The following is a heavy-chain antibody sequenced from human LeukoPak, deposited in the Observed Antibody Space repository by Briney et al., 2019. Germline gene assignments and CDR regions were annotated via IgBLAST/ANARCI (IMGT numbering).Heavy chain of an antibody. Sequence: GGSLRLSCAASGFTFSSYWMNWARQAPGKGLEWVSHIRSTGDTFYADSVKGRFTISRDNARNSLYLQMNSLRAEDTAMYYCARDTGNSGYGCDLWGQGTLVTVSS. CDR1: GFTFSSYW. CDR2: IRSTGDT. J-gene: IGHJ5*02. CDR3: ARDTGNSGYGCDL. V-gene: IGHV3-48*01. D-gene: IGHD5-12*01.